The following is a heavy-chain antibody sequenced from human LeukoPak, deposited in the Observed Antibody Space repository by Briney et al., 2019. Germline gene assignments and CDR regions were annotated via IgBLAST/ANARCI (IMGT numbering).Heavy chain of an antibody. J-gene: IGHJ6*02. V-gene: IGHV1-69*13. Sequence: GASVKVSCKASGGTFSSYAISWVRQAPGQGLEWMGGIIPIFGTANYAQKFRGRVSITADESTSTAYMELSSLRSEDTAVYYCASRMVRGVIRDYYYGMDVWGQGTTVTVSS. CDR2: IIPIFGTA. CDR3: ASRMVRGVIRDYYYGMDV. D-gene: IGHD3-10*01. CDR1: GGTFSSYA.